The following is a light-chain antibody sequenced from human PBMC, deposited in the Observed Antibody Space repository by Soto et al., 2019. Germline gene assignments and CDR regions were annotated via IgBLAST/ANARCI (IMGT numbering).Light chain of an antibody. CDR3: QQYNNWLT. V-gene: IGKV3-15*01. CDR2: GAS. Sequence: MTQSPSTLSASVGDRVTITCRASQSISSNLAWYQQKPGQAPRLLIYGASTRATGIPARFSGSGSGTEFTLTISSLQSEDFAVYYCQQYNNWLTFGGGTKVDIK. CDR1: QSISSN. J-gene: IGKJ4*01.